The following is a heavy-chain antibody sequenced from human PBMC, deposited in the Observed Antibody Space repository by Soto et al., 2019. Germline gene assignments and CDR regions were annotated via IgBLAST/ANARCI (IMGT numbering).Heavy chain of an antibody. Sequence: QVQLQQWGAGLLKPSETLSLTCAVYGGSFSGYYWSWIRQPPGKGLEWIGEINHSGSTNYNPSLKSRVTISVDTSKNQFSLKLSSVTAADTAVYYCARGLDIVEVVAAYNWYFDLWGRGTLVTVSS. J-gene: IGHJ2*01. V-gene: IGHV4-34*01. CDR3: ARGLDIVEVVAAYNWYFDL. CDR1: GGSFSGYY. CDR2: INHSGST. D-gene: IGHD2-15*01.